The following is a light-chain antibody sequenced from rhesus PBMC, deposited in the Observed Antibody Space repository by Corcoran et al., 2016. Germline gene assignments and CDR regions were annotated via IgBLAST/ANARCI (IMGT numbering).Light chain of an antibody. J-gene: IGKJ1*01. CDR1: QSVSRS. CDR3: QQYGDWPWT. V-gene: IGKV3-35*01. Sequence: EIVLTQSPATLSLSPGERATLSCRASQSVSRSLAWYQQNPGQNPRLLIYDSSTRAAGIPARFSGSGAGTTFTLTISNLEPEDVRIYYCQQYGDWPWTFGQGTKVDIK. CDR2: DSS.